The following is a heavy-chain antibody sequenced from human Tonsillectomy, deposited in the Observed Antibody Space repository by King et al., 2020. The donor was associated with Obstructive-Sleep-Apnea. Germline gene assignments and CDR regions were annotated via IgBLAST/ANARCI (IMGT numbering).Heavy chain of an antibody. Sequence: VQLVQSGGGLVQPGGSLRLSCAASGFTFSSYWMSWVRQAPGKGLEWVANIKEDGSEKFYVDSVKGRFTISRDNAKNSRYLQMNSLRAEDTAVYYCARDERQYSYGPFDVWGQGTTVTVPS. CDR2: IKEDGSEK. CDR3: ARDERQYSYGPFDV. V-gene: IGHV3-7*01. D-gene: IGHD5-18*01. J-gene: IGHJ6*02. CDR1: GFTFSSYW.